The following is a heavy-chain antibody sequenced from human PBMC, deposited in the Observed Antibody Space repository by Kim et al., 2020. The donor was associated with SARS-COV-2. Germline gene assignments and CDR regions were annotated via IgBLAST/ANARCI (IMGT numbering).Heavy chain of an antibody. D-gene: IGHD4-17*01. Sequence: AAYVQGRFTIYREDAKHTLYLQMNSLRAEDTAVYYCARGHSTDYGAHHFDYWGQGTLVTVSS. CDR3: ARGHSTDYGAHHFDY. V-gene: IGHV3-66*01. J-gene: IGHJ4*02.